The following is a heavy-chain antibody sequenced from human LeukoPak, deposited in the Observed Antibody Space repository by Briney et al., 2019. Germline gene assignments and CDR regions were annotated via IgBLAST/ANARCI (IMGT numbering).Heavy chain of an antibody. J-gene: IGHJ4*02. D-gene: IGHD3-3*01. CDR3: ARDGPLRFLEWLLLDY. V-gene: IGHV3-33*01. Sequence: PGGSLRLSCAASGLTFSSYGMHWVRQAPGKGLEWVAVIWYDGSNKYYADSVKGRFTISRDNSKNTLYLQMNSLRAEDTAVYYCARDGPLRFLEWLLLDYWGQGTLVTVSS. CDR1: GLTFSSYG. CDR2: IWYDGSNK.